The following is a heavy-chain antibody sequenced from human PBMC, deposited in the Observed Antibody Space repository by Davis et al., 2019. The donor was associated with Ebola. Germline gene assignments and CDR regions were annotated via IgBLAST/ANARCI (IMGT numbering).Heavy chain of an antibody. V-gene: IGHV6-1*01. CDR3: ARGWLRSAFDQ. Sequence: HSQTLSLTCVISGDSVSGSSGAWNWIRQSPSRGLEWLGRTYYKSKWYNDHAVSVKSRITINADTSKNELSLHLNSVTPEDTAVYYCARGWLRSAFDQWGQGTLVTVSS. J-gene: IGHJ4*02. CDR1: GDSVSGSSGA. D-gene: IGHD5-12*01. CDR2: TYYKSKWYN.